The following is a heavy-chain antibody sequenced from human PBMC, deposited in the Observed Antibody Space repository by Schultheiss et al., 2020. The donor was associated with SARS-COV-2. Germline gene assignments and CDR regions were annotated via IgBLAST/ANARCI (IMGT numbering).Heavy chain of an antibody. CDR3: AREVSPTFDY. J-gene: IGHJ4*02. CDR1: GGSFSGYY. V-gene: IGHV4-34*01. CDR2: INHSGST. Sequence: SETLSLTCAVYGGSFSGYYWSWIRQPPGKGLEWIGEINHSGSTNYNPSLKSRVTISVDTSKNQFSLKLSSVTAADTAVYYCAREVSPTFDYWGQGTLVTVSS. D-gene: IGHD2-8*01.